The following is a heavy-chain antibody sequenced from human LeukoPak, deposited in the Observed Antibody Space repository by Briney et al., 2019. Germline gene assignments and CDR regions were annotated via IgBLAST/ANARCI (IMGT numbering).Heavy chain of an antibody. V-gene: IGHV1-8*01. CDR1: GYTFTSYD. CDR2: MNPNSGNT. Sequence: ASVKVSCKASGYTFTSYDINWVRQATGQGLEWMGWMNPNSGNTGYAQKFQGRVTMTRNTSISTAYMELSSLRSEDTAVYYCAGGQGVAAAGYNWFDPWGQRTLVTLSS. J-gene: IGHJ5*02. CDR3: AGGQGVAAAGYNWFDP. D-gene: IGHD6-13*01.